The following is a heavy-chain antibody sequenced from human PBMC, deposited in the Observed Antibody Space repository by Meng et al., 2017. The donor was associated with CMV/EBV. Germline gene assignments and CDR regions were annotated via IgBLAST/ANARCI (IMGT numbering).Heavy chain of an antibody. CDR3: AREGMVGYYYYYGMDV. D-gene: IGHD1-26*01. CDR2: IYYSGST. J-gene: IGHJ6*02. V-gene: IGHV4-39*07. Sequence: SETLSLTCTVSGGSISSSSYYWGWIRQPPGKGLEWIGSIYYSGSTYYNPSPKSRVTISVDTSKNQFSLKLSSVTAADTAVYYCAREGMVGYYYYYGMDVWGQGTTVTVS. CDR1: GGSISSSSYY.